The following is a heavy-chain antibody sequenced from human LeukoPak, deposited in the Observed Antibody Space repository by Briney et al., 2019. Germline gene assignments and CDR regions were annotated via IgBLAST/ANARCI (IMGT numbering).Heavy chain of an antibody. CDR1: GVSISSGGYY. CDR3: ARDRSGSYYGFDY. Sequence: PSQTLSLTCTVSGVSISSGGYYWSWLRQHPGKGLEWIGYIYYSGSTYYNPSLKSRVTISVDTSKNQFSLKLSSVTAADTAVYYCARDRSGSYYGFDYWGQGTLVTVSS. D-gene: IGHD1-26*01. J-gene: IGHJ4*02. CDR2: IYYSGST. V-gene: IGHV4-31*03.